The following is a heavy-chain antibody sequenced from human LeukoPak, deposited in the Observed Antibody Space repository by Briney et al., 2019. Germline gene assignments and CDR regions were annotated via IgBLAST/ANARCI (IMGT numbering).Heavy chain of an antibody. V-gene: IGHV3-30*04. J-gene: IGHJ4*02. CDR3: ARANCGGDCQHSMYYFDF. Sequence: GGSLRLSCAASGFTFSSYAMHWVRQAPGKGLECVAIMLFDGTNKYYADSVKGRFTISRDNSKNTLHLQMNSLRAEDTAVYYCARANCGGDCQHSMYYFDFWGQGTLVTVSS. CDR2: MLFDGTNK. CDR1: GFTFSSYA. D-gene: IGHD2-21*02.